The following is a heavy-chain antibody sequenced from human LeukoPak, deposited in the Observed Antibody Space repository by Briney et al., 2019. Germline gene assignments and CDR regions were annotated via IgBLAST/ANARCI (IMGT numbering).Heavy chain of an antibody. Sequence: GGSLRLSCAASGFTFSSYWMHWVRQAPGKGLVWVSRINSDGSSTSYADSVKGRFTISRDNAKNTLYLQMNSLRAEDTAVYYCARGGVIVVVPAANDAFDIWGQGTMVTVSS. J-gene: IGHJ3*02. CDR3: ARGGVIVVVPAANDAFDI. CDR1: GFTFSSYW. V-gene: IGHV3-74*01. D-gene: IGHD2-2*01. CDR2: INSDGSST.